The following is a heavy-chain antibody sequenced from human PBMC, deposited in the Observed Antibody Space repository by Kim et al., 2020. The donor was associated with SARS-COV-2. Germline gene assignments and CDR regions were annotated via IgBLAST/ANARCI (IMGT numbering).Heavy chain of an antibody. V-gene: IGHV3-15*01. Sequence: GGSLRLSCAASGFTFSNAWMSWVRQAPGKGLEWVGRIKSKTDGGTTDYAAPVKGRFTISRDDSKNTLYLQMNSLKTEDTAVYYCTTPWVAAPRADAFDIWGQGTMVTVSS. CDR1: GFTFSNAW. CDR3: TTPWVAAPRADAFDI. J-gene: IGHJ3*02. CDR2: IKSKTDGGTT. D-gene: IGHD6-13*01.